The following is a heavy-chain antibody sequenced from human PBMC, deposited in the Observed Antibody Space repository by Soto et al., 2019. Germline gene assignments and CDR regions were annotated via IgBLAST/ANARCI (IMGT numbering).Heavy chain of an antibody. D-gene: IGHD6-13*01. Sequence: PGGSLRLSFAASGFTFSSLWMSWVRQAPGKGLEWVANINQDGSEKNYVDSVKGRFTTSRDNAKNSLHLQMNSLRAEDTAVYYCAKGLLNGRWYAADWGQGTLVTVSS. CDR2: INQDGSEK. CDR1: GFTFSSLW. J-gene: IGHJ4*02. V-gene: IGHV3-7*05. CDR3: AKGLLNGRWYAAD.